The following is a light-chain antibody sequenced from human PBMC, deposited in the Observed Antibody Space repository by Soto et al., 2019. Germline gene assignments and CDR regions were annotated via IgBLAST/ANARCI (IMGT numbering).Light chain of an antibody. Sequence: EIVMTQSPATLSVSPGDRATLSCRASQRFSSSLAWYQQIPGQAPRLLIYDASTRATGIPARFGGSGSGTEFTLTISILQSEDFSVYYCHQYNNWPPLTFGGGTKVALK. V-gene: IGKV3-15*01. CDR3: HQYNNWPPLT. J-gene: IGKJ4*01. CDR1: QRFSSS. CDR2: DAS.